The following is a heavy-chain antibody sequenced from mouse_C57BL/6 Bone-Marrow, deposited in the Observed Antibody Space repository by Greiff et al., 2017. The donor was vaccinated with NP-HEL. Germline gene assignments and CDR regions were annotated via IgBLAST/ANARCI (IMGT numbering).Heavy chain of an antibody. V-gene: IGHV5-17*01. CDR1: GFTFSDYG. CDR3: ARGLVAHWYFDV. CDR2: ISSGSSTI. D-gene: IGHD1-1*01. Sequence: EVQVVESGGGLVKPGGSLKLSCAASGFTFSDYGMHWVRQAPEKGLEWVAYISSGSSTIYYADTVKGRFTISRDNAKNTLFLQMTSLRSEDTAMYYCARGLVAHWYFDVWGTGTTVTVSS. J-gene: IGHJ1*03.